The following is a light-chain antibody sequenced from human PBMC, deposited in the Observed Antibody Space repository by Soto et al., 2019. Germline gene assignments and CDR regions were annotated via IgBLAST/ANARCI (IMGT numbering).Light chain of an antibody. V-gene: IGLV1-40*01. Sequence: QSVLTQPPSVSGAPGQRVTISCTGSSSNIRAGYDVHWYQQLPGTAPKLLIYGNSNRPSGVPYRFSGSKSGTSASLDITGFQAEDEADYYCQYYDSSLSDYVFGTGTKVTVL. J-gene: IGLJ1*01. CDR2: GNS. CDR3: QYYDSSLSDYV. CDR1: SSNIRAGYD.